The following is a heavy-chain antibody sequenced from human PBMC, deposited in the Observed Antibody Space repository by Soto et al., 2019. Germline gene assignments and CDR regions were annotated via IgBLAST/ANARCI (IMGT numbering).Heavy chain of an antibody. V-gene: IGHV3-7*03. CDR2: VKQDGSEQ. CDR3: ARQGGSRWAHNFNRFDP. D-gene: IGHD6-13*01. CDR1: GFTFSTYW. J-gene: IGHJ5*02. Sequence: PGGSLRLSCAASGFTFSTYWMSWVRQAPGKGLEWVANVKQDGSEQYYVDSARGRFTISRDNDRNSLYLKMDSLRAEDTAIYYCARQGGSRWAHNFNRFDPWGQGNLVTVSS.